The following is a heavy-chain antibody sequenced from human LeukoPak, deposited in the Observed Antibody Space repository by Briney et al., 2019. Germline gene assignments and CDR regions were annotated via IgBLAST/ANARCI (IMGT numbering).Heavy chain of an antibody. Sequence: SETLSLTCTVSGGSISSGAYYRSWIRQHPGKGLEWIGYIYYSGSTYYNPSLNSRVTISVDTSKNQFSLRLRSVTAADTAVYYCARDLYGSGSYSHRDWGQGTLVTVSS. CDR1: GGSISSGAYY. V-gene: IGHV4-31*03. J-gene: IGHJ4*02. CDR3: ARDLYGSGSYSHRD. CDR2: IYYSGST. D-gene: IGHD3-10*01.